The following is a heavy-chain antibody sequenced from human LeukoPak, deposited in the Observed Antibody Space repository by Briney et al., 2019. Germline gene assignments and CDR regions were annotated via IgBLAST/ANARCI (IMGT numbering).Heavy chain of an antibody. CDR2: IYSGRST. CDR3: ARWPGGSGYGY. Sequence: GGSLTVSCAASGFTLSSNYLSWVRQAPGKRLEGVSVIYSGRSTYYADSVTGRFTISRDNSKNTLYLQMNSLRAEDTAVYYCARWPGGSGYGYWGQGTLVTVSS. V-gene: IGHV3-66*02. D-gene: IGHD5-12*01. J-gene: IGHJ4*02. CDR1: GFTLSSNY.